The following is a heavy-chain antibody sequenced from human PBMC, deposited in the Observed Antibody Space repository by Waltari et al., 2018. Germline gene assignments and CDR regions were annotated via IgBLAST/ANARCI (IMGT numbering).Heavy chain of an antibody. CDR2: INPNSGAT. CDR1: GYRFTDYY. J-gene: IGHJ4*02. D-gene: IGHD6-13*01. V-gene: IGHV1-2*02. CDR3: VSPYMAATGTDY. Sequence: QVQLVQSGAEVKKPGASVKVSCKAAGYRFTDYYIHWVRQAPGQGLESMGWINPNSGATKFVQKFQGRVSLTRDTSIDTAYMELSGLRSDDTAVYYCVSPYMAATGTDYWGQGTLVTVSS.